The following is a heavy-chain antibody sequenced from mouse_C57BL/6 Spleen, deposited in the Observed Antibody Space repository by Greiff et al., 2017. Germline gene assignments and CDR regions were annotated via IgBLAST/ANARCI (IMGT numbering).Heavy chain of an antibody. Sequence: VQLQQSGPELVKPGASVKISCKASGYSFTGYYMNWVKQSPEKSLEWIGEINPSTGGTTYNQKFKAKATLTVDKSSSTAYMQLKSLTSEDSAVYYCAREVPGTGDYYAMDDWGQGTSVTVSS. CDR3: AREVPGTGDYYAMDD. CDR1: GYSFTGYY. J-gene: IGHJ4*01. V-gene: IGHV1-42*01. D-gene: IGHD4-1*01. CDR2: INPSTGGT.